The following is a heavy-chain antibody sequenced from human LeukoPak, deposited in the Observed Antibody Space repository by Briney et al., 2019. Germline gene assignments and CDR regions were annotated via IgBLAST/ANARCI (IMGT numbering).Heavy chain of an antibody. CDR3: ARWDAYCSGGTCYFGGLAFDI. Sequence: PGGSLRLSCAASGFTFNIYWMSWVRQAPGKGLEWVASIKQDGSVKHFLDSVKGRFTISRDNAKNSLYLQMNSLRAEDTAVYYCARWDAYCSGGTCYFGGLAFDIWGQGTMVTVSS. CDR1: GFTFNIYW. D-gene: IGHD2-15*01. V-gene: IGHV3-7*01. CDR2: IKQDGSVK. J-gene: IGHJ3*02.